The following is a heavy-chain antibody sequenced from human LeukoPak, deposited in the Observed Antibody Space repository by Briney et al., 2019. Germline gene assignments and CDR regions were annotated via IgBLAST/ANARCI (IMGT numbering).Heavy chain of an antibody. CDR1: GGSITNHY. CDR2: IYYSGST. V-gene: IGHV4-59*11. CDR3: ARGFDSKSTYFDY. J-gene: IGHJ4*02. D-gene: IGHD5-12*01. Sequence: SETLSLSCTVSGGSITNHYWNWIRQPPGKGLEWIGYIYYSGSTNYNPSLKSRVTISVDTSKNQFSLRLTSVSAADTAVYYCARGFDSKSTYFDYWGQGTLLTVSS.